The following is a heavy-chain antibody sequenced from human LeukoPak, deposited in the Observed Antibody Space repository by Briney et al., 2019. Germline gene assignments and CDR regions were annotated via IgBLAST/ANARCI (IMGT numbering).Heavy chain of an antibody. J-gene: IGHJ4*02. Sequence: GGSLRLSCAASGFTFSSHAMSRVRQAPGKGLEWVSAISGSGGSTYYADSVKGRSTISRDNSKNTLNLQMNSLRAEDTAVYYCAKAILTGYYRGYFDYWGQGTLVTVSS. D-gene: IGHD3-9*01. CDR1: GFTFSSHA. CDR3: AKAILTGYYRGYFDY. V-gene: IGHV3-23*01. CDR2: ISGSGGST.